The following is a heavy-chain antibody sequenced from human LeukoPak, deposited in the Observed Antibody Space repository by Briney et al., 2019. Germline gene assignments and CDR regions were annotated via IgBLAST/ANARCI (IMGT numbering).Heavy chain of an antibody. Sequence: SETLSLTCAVYGGSFSGYYWSWIRQPPGKGLEWIGEINHSGSTNYNPSLKSRVTISVDTSKNQFSLKLSSVTAADTAVYYCARGSSGWYPSDAFDIWGQGTMVTVSS. CDR3: ARGSSGWYPSDAFDI. V-gene: IGHV4-34*01. CDR2: INHSGST. CDR1: GGSFSGYY. J-gene: IGHJ3*02. D-gene: IGHD6-19*01.